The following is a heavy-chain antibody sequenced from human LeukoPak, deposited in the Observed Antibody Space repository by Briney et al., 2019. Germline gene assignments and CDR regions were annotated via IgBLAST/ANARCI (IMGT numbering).Heavy chain of an antibody. CDR2: ISYDGSNK. D-gene: IGHD3-10*01. CDR3: ARDLLESGSGSS. V-gene: IGHV3-30*04. Sequence: GRSLRLSCAASGFTFSSYAMHWVRQAPGKGLEWVAVISYDGSNKYYADSVKGRFTISRDNSKNTLYLQMNSLRAEDTAVYYCARDLLESGSGSSWGQGTLVTVSS. J-gene: IGHJ5*02. CDR1: GFTFSSYA.